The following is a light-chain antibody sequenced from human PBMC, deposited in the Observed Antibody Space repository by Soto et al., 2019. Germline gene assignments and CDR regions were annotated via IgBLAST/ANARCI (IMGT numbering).Light chain of an antibody. CDR2: LDGSGSY. V-gene: IGLV4-60*03. CDR1: SGHSSYI. CDR3: ETGERNTRV. J-gene: IGLJ3*02. Sequence: QSVLTQSSSASASLGSSVKLTCTLSSGHSSYIIAWHQQQPGTAPRYLMKLDGSGSYNKGSGVPDRFSGSSSGADRYLTISKLQSDDEADDYCETGERNTRVFGGGTKVTVL.